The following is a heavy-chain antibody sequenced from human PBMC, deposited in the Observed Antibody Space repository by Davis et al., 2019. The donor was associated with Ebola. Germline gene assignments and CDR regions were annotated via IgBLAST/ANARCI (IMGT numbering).Heavy chain of an antibody. CDR2: INPHNGNT. V-gene: IGHV1-18*04. J-gene: IGHJ4*02. CDR3: ARGVGGTSDPYDY. D-gene: IGHD1-26*01. Sequence: AASVKVSCKASGYTFTNYGITWVRQAPGQGLEWMGWINPHNGNTNYAQNVQGRVTMTTDTSTTTAYMEVGSLRSDDTAVYYCARGVGGTSDPYDYWGQGTLVTVSS. CDR1: GYTFTNYG.